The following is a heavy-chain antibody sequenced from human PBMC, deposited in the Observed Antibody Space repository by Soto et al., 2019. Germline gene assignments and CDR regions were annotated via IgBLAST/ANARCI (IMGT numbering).Heavy chain of an antibody. V-gene: IGHV3-30*18. Sequence: GGSLRLSCAASGFTFSSYGMHWVRQAPGKGLEWVAVISYDGSNKYYADSVKGRFTISRDNSKNTLYLQMNSLRAEDTAVYYCAKAPAQGSGGSIRGMDVWGQGTTVTVSS. CDR2: ISYDGSNK. J-gene: IGHJ6*02. D-gene: IGHD2-15*01. CDR1: GFTFSSYG. CDR3: AKAPAQGSGGSIRGMDV.